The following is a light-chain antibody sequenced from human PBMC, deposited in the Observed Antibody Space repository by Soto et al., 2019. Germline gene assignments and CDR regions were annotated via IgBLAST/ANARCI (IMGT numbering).Light chain of an antibody. CDR1: QSVSID. CDR2: DTS. Sequence: EIVMTQSPATLSVSPGERATLSCRSSQSVSIDLAWYQQTPGQAPRLLIYDTSNRATGIPARFSGSGSGTDFTLTISSLQPEDFATYYCQQSYSTPSITFGQGTRLEI. V-gene: IGKV3D-15*01. CDR3: QQSYSTPSIT. J-gene: IGKJ5*01.